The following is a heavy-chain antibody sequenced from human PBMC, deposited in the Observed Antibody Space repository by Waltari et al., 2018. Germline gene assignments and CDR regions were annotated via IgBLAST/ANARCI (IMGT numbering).Heavy chain of an antibody. D-gene: IGHD2-21*02. CDR2: INHSGST. J-gene: IGHJ4*02. CDR3: ARGRGVTPLDY. CDR1: GGSFSGYY. Sequence: QVQLQQWGAGLLKPSETLSLTCAVYGGSFSGYYWSWIRQHPGKGLEWLGEINHSGSTNYNPSLKSRVTISVDTSKNQFSLKLSSVTAADTAVYYCARGRGVTPLDYWGQGTLVTVSS. V-gene: IGHV4-34*01.